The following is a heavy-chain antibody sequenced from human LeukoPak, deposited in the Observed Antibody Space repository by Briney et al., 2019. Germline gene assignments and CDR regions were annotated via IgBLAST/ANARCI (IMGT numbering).Heavy chain of an antibody. J-gene: IGHJ4*02. V-gene: IGHV3-23*01. CDR2: ISGTGGRT. Sequence: GGSLRLSCAASGVTFSRYAMSWVRQAPGKGLEWVSGISGTGGRTYYADSVKGRFTISRDNSKNTLYLQMNSLRAEDTAAYYCAKDLRYDSSGYFDYWGQGTRVTVSS. CDR1: GVTFSRYA. CDR3: AKDLRYDSSGYFDY. D-gene: IGHD3-22*01.